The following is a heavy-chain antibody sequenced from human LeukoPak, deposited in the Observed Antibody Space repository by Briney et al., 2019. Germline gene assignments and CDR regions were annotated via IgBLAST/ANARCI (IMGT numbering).Heavy chain of an antibody. V-gene: IGHV4-30-4*01. Sequence: PSETLSLTCTVSGGSLTSGDYYWAWIRHPPGKGLEWLGYVFYLVTTSYNPSLKSRITISLDTSKNQFSLQLSSVTAADTAVYYCARDGAATGKPYFDYWGQGTLVTVSS. CDR2: VFYLVTT. CDR1: GGSLTSGDYY. CDR3: ARDGAATGKPYFDY. J-gene: IGHJ4*02. D-gene: IGHD6-13*01.